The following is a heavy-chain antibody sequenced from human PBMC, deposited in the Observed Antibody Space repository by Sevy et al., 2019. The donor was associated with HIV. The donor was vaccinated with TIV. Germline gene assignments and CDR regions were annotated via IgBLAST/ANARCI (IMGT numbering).Heavy chain of an antibody. CDR1: GGSISSSSYY. Sequence: SETLSLTCTVSGGSISSSSYYWGWIRQPPGKGLEWIGSIYCSGSTYYYPSLKSRVTISVDTSKNQFSLKLSSVTAADTAVYYCARLDFWSGYPYFDYWGQGTLVTVSS. D-gene: IGHD3-3*01. V-gene: IGHV4-39*01. J-gene: IGHJ4*02. CDR3: ARLDFWSGYPYFDY. CDR2: IYCSGST.